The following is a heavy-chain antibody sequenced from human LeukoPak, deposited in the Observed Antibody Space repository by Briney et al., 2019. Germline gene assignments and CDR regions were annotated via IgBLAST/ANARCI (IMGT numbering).Heavy chain of an antibody. Sequence: GESLKISCKGSGYRFTSYWIGWVRQMPGKGLEWMGIIYPGDSDTRYSPSFQGQVTISADKSISTAYLQWSSLKASDTAMYYCARQTYYDSTRWAFDIWGQGTMVTVSS. D-gene: IGHD3-22*01. CDR3: ARQTYYDSTRWAFDI. V-gene: IGHV5-51*01. J-gene: IGHJ3*02. CDR2: IYPGDSDT. CDR1: GYRFTSYW.